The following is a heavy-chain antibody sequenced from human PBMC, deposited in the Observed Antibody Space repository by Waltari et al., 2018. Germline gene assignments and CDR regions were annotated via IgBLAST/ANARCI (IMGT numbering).Heavy chain of an antibody. CDR2: LYSGGAS. CDR1: GFTLSDQY. Sequence: EVQLVETGGGLSQPGESLSLSCVAYGFTLSDQYMDWVRQAPGKGLEWVSVLYSGGASTYVDSVRGRFTITRDDSKNILFLQMNNLRADDSAVYYCATKMGTGAGYLDLWGRGTLVTVSS. J-gene: IGHJ2*01. D-gene: IGHD1-1*01. CDR3: ATKMGTGAGYLDL. V-gene: IGHV3-53*02.